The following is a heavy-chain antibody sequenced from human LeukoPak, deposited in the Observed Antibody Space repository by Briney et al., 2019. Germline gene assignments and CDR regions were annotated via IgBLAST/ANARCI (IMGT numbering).Heavy chain of an antibody. J-gene: IGHJ4*02. D-gene: IGHD3-10*01. CDR3: ASRYGSGSYYDY. Sequence: PGGSLRLSCAASGFTFSDYYMSWIRQAPGKGLEWVSYISSSSSYTNYADSVKGRFTISRDNAKNSLYLQMNSLRAEDTAVYYCASRYGSGSYYDYWGQGTLVTVSS. V-gene: IGHV3-11*06. CDR2: ISSSSSYT. CDR1: GFTFSDYY.